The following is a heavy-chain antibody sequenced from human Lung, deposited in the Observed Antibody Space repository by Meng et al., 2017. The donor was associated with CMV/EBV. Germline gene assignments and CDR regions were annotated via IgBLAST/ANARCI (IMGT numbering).Heavy chain of an antibody. CDR2: ITCNGGSK. CDR1: GFAFNTFT. D-gene: IGHD5-24*01. CDR3: ARSAHRWSVKTPPEPFDI. J-gene: IGHJ3*02. Sequence: GGSXRLXCAASGFAFNTFTMCWVRQAPGKGLEWVALITCNGGSKYYADSVKGRFTISRDNSKNTLYLEMNSLRAEDTAVYYCARSAHRWSVKTPPEPFDIXGQGXTVTVSS. V-gene: IGHV3-30-3*01.